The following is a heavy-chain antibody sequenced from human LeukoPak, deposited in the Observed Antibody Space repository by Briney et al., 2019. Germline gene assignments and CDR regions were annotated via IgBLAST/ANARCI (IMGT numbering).Heavy chain of an antibody. Sequence: PGGSLRLSCAASGFTFSSYGMHWVRQAPGKGLEWVAVIWYDGSNKYYADSVKGRFTISRDNSKNTLYLQMGSLRAEDMAVYYCARGGIAALGVDYWGQGTLVTVSS. CDR1: GFTFSSYG. J-gene: IGHJ4*02. CDR2: IWYDGSNK. D-gene: IGHD6-6*01. CDR3: ARGGIAALGVDY. V-gene: IGHV3-33*01.